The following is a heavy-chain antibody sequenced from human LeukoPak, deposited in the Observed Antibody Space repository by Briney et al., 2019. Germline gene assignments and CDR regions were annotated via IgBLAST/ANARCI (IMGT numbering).Heavy chain of an antibody. V-gene: IGHV3-30-3*01. CDR1: GFTFSSYA. CDR2: ISYDGSNK. D-gene: IGHD6-19*01. Sequence: GGSLRLSCAASGFTFSSYAMHWVRQAPGKGLEWVAVISYDGSNKYYADSVKGRFTISRDNSKNTPYLQMNSLRAEDTAVYYCARDRGIAVAGTFDYWGQGTLVTVSS. J-gene: IGHJ4*02. CDR3: ARDRGIAVAGTFDY.